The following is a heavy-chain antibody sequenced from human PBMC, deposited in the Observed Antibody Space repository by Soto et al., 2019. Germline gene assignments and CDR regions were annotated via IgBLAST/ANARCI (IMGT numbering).Heavy chain of an antibody. CDR2: ISYDGSNK. Sequence: GGSLRLSCAASGFTFSSYAMHWVRQAPGKGLEWVAVISYDGSNKYYADSVKGRFTISRDNSKNTLYLQMNSLRAEDTAVYYCARVPYSSSWSKNYYYYGMAVSGQGTSVTGSS. CDR3: ARVPYSSSWSKNYYYYGMAV. V-gene: IGHV3-30-3*01. J-gene: IGHJ6*02. CDR1: GFTFSSYA. D-gene: IGHD6-13*01.